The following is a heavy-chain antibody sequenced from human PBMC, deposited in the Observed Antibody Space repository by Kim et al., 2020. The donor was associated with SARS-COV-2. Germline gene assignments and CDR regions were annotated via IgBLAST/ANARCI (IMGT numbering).Heavy chain of an antibody. J-gene: IGHJ6*02. D-gene: IGHD3-10*01. V-gene: IGHV1-8*01. CDR2: MNPNSGNT. CDR1: GYTFTSYD. Sequence: ASVKVSCKASGYTFTSYDINWVRQATGQGLEWMGWMNPNSGNTGYAQKFQGRVTMTRNTSISTAYMELSSLRSEDTAVYYCARRDGLLWFGELLYQYGMDVWGQGTTVTVSS. CDR3: ARRDGLLWFGELLYQYGMDV.